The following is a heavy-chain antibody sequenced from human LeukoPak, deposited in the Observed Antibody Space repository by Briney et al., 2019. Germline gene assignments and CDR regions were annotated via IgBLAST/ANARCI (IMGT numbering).Heavy chain of an antibody. CDR2: ITGGGSGI. CDR3: AKWGDYDVLTGYYVSDY. V-gene: IGHV3-23*01. Sequence: GGSLRLSCAASGFTFSNYAMSWVRQAPGKGLEWVSAITGGGSGIYYADSMKSRFTISGDNSKNTLYLQINSLRAEDTAVYYCAKWGDYDVLTGYYVSDYWGQGTLVTVSS. CDR1: GFTFSNYA. D-gene: IGHD3-9*01. J-gene: IGHJ4*02.